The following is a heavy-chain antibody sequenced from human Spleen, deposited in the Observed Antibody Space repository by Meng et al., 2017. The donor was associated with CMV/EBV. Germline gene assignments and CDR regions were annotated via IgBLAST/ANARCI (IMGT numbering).Heavy chain of an antibody. CDR1: GVSINSSTYY. J-gene: IGHJ1*01. Sequence: CTVSGVSINSSTYYWGWIRQPPGKGLEWIGSLYYSGSSSYNSSLNSRVTISGDTSKNQFSLKLTSVTAADTAMYYCARGQWYAEFFHHWGQGTLVTVSS. CDR2: LYYSGSS. D-gene: IGHD2-15*01. CDR3: ARGQWYAEFFHH. V-gene: IGHV4-39*07.